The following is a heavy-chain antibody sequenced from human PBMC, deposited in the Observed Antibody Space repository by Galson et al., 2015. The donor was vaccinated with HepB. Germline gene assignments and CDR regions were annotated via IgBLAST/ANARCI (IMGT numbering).Heavy chain of an antibody. CDR1: GYTFTSYY. CDR2: INPSGGST. D-gene: IGHD2-2*01. V-gene: IGHV1-46*01. CDR3: ARVLGYCSSTSCFYDY. J-gene: IGHJ4*02. Sequence: SVKVSCKASGYTFTSYYMHWVRQAPGQGLEWMGIINPSGGSTSYAQKFQGRVTMTRDTSTSTVYMELSSLRSEDTAVYYCARVLGYCSSTSCFYDYWGQGTLVTVSS.